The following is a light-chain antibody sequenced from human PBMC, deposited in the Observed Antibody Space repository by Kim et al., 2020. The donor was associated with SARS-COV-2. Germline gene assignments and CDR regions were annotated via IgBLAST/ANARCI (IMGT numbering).Light chain of an antibody. V-gene: IGLV3-19*01. J-gene: IGLJ1*01. CDR2: GKD. CDR3: NFRDSRGNHVV. CDR1: SLRRYY. Sequence: SSELTQDPAVSVALGQTVRITCQGDSLRRYYASWYQQKPGQAPLLVIFGKDNRPSGIPDRFSGSSSGNTASLTIPGARAEDEADYYCNFRDSRGNHVVFG.